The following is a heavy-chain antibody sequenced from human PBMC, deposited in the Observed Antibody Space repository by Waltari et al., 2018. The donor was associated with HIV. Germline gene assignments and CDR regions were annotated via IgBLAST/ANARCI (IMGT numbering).Heavy chain of an antibody. J-gene: IGHJ4*02. CDR1: GFDFSQYS. CDR3: VRDDPGYVPIDY. CDR2: LRRATFEL. D-gene: IGHD3-16*01. Sequence: EVYLVQSGGGRVKPGDSLRLSCEGSGFDFSQYSMNWVRQTPTKGREWVASLRRATFELDYGDSVRGRFTISRDNAKSSLFLQMDNLREDDTGTYYCVRDDPGYVPIDYWGQGTLVIVSS. V-gene: IGHV3-21*04.